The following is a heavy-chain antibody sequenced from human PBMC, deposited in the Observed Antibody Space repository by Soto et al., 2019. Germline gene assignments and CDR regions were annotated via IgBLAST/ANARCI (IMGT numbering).Heavy chain of an antibody. CDR1: GFTVSSNY. CDR2: IYSGGST. Sequence: GGSLRLSCAASGFTVSSNYMSWVRQAPGKGLEWVSVIYSGGSTYYADSVKGRFTISRDNSKNTLYLQMNSLRAEDTAVYYCAIGERIQLWSYCFDHWGQGTLVTVSS. CDR3: AIGERIQLWSYCFDH. V-gene: IGHV3-53*01. D-gene: IGHD5-18*01. J-gene: IGHJ4*02.